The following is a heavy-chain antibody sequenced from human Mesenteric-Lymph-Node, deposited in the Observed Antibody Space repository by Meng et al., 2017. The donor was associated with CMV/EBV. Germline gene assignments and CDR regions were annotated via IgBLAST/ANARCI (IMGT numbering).Heavy chain of an antibody. CDR1: GGSISSSSYY. J-gene: IGHJ6*02. CDR2: IYYSGST. D-gene: IGHD4-11*01. CDR3: ARQSLHHYYYGMDV. Sequence: SETLSLTCTVSGGSISSSSYYWCWIRQPPGKGLEWIGSIYYSGSTYYNPSLKSRVTISVDTSKNQFSLKLSSVTAADTAVYYCARQSLHHYYYGMDVWGQGTTVTVSS. V-gene: IGHV4-39*01.